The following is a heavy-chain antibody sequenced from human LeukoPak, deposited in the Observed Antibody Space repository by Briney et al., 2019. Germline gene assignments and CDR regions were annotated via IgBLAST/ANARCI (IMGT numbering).Heavy chain of an antibody. CDR1: GFTFSSYG. CDR2: IWYDGSNK. CDR3: ARDIAAAGPDY. J-gene: IGHJ4*02. D-gene: IGHD6-13*01. Sequence: PGRSLRLSCAASGFTFSSYGMHWVRQAPGKGLEWVAVIWYDGSNKYYVDSVKGRFTISRDNSKNTLYLQMNSLRAEDTAVYYCARDIAAAGPDYWGQGTLVTVSS. V-gene: IGHV3-33*01.